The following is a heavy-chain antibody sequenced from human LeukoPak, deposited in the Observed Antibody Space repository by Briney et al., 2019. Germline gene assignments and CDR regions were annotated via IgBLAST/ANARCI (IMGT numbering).Heavy chain of an antibody. J-gene: IGHJ3*02. V-gene: IGHV1-18*01. CDR2: ISAYNGNT. D-gene: IGHD2-2*01. CDR1: GYTFTSYG. Sequence: ASVKVSCKASGYTFTSYGISWVRQAPGQGLEWMGWISAYNGNTNYAQKLQGRVTMTTDTSTSTVYMELSSLRSEDTAVYYCASGEYCSSTSCSPRIDAFDIWGPGTMVTVSS. CDR3: ASGEYCSSTSCSPRIDAFDI.